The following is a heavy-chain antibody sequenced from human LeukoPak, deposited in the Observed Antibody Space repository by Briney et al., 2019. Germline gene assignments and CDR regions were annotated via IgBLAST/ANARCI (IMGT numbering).Heavy chain of an antibody. CDR1: GFTFSSYW. CDR2: IRQDGSEK. CDR3: ARDLAGLVVVPAEGPVGCYGMDV. Sequence: GGSLRLSCAASGFTFSSYWMSWVRQAPGKGLEWVANIRQDGSEKYYVDSVKGRFTISRDNAKNSLYLQMNGLRAEDTAVYYCARDLAGLVVVPAEGPVGCYGMDVWGQGTTVTVSS. V-gene: IGHV3-7*01. D-gene: IGHD2-15*01. J-gene: IGHJ6*02.